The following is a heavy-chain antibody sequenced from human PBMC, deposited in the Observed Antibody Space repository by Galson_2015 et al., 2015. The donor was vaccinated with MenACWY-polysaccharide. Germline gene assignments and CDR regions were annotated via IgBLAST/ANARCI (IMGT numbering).Heavy chain of an antibody. Sequence: SLRLCCAASGFTFSSYGMHWVRQAPGKGLEWVAVISYDGSDKYYADSVKGRITISRDNSKDTLYLQINSLRVEDTALYYCVKSDRDYDDSYNWFDPWGQGTLVTVSS. CDR2: ISYDGSDK. J-gene: IGHJ5*02. CDR3: VKSDRDYDDSYNWFDP. V-gene: IGHV3-30*18. CDR1: GFTFSSYG. D-gene: IGHD4-17*01.